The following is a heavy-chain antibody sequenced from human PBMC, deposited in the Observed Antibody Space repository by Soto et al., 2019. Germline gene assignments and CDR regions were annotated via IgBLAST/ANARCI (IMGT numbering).Heavy chain of an antibody. CDR2: INPNSGGT. CDR1: GYSFSVYN. CDR3: ATEGDYY. V-gene: IGHV1-2*02. Sequence: QVQLVQSGAAVKKPGASVKVSCKASGYSFSVYNIHWVRQAPGQGLEWMGWINPNSGGTNSAQKFQGRVTMTRDMSISTAYMELSRLRSDDTAVYYCATEGDYYWGQGTLVTVSS. J-gene: IGHJ4*02. D-gene: IGHD3-16*01.